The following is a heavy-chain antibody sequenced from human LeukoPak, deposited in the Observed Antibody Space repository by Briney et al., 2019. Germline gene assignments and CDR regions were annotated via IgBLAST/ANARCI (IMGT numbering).Heavy chain of an antibody. J-gene: IGHJ2*01. V-gene: IGHV4-39*07. CDR3: ASNQWPSGYFDL. Sequence: SETLSLTCTVSGGSISSSSYYWGWIRQPPGKGLEWIGSIYYSGSTYYNPSLKSRVTISMDKSRNQFSLKLTSVTAADTAVYYCASNQWPSGYFDLWGRGTLVTVSA. D-gene: IGHD6-19*01. CDR2: IYYSGST. CDR1: GGSISSSSYY.